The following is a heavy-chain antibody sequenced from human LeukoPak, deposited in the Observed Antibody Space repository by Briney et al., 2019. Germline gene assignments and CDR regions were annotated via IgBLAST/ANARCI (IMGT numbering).Heavy chain of an antibody. D-gene: IGHD2-15*01. CDR3: ARGVGYCSGGSCYTYYYYYYYMDV. Sequence: SETLSLTCAVYGGSFSGYYWSWIRQPPGKGLEWIGEINHSGSTNYNPSLKSRVIISVDTSKNQFSLKLSSVTAADTAVYYCARGVGYCSGGSCYTYYYYYYYMDVWGKGTTVTVSS. J-gene: IGHJ6*03. CDR2: INHSGST. V-gene: IGHV4-34*01. CDR1: GGSFSGYY.